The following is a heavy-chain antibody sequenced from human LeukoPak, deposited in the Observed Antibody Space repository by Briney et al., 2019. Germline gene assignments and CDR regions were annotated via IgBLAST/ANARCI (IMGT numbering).Heavy chain of an antibody. D-gene: IGHD3-9*01. CDR3: ARTYVILTGYYEYYYYGMDV. V-gene: IGHV1-69*13. Sequence: SVKVSCKASGGTFISYAISWVRQAPGQGLEWMGGIIPIFGTANYAQKFQGRVTITADESTSTAYMELSSLRSEDTAVYYCARTYVILTGYYEYYYYGMDVLGQGTTVTVSS. CDR2: IIPIFGTA. CDR1: GGTFISYA. J-gene: IGHJ6*02.